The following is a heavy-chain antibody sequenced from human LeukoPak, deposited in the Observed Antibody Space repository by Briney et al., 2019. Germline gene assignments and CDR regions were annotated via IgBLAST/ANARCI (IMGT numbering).Heavy chain of an antibody. D-gene: IGHD2-15*01. CDR2: INSDGSSR. J-gene: IGHJ4*02. Sequence: PGGSLRLSCAASGFTFSSYWMHWVRQAPGKGLVWVSRINSDGSSRTNADSVKGRFTISRDNAKNTLSLQMNSLRTEDTAVYYCAREVCIGGSCSVFDYWGQGTLVTVSS. CDR1: GFTFSSYW. CDR3: AREVCIGGSCSVFDY. V-gene: IGHV3-74*01.